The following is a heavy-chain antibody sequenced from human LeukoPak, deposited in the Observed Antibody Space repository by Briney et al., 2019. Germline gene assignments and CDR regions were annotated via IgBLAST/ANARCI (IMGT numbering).Heavy chain of an antibody. D-gene: IGHD1-26*01. CDR2: IGSGGST. J-gene: IGHJ4*02. Sequence: GGSLRLSCAASGFTFTNYAMSWVRQAPGKGLEWVSSIGSGGSTYHADSVKGRFTISRGNSKNMLYLQMNSLRAEDTAVYYCAKRVSGSYRDYYFDYWGQGTLVTVSS. V-gene: IGHV3-23*01. CDR3: AKRVSGSYRDYYFDY. CDR1: GFTFTNYA.